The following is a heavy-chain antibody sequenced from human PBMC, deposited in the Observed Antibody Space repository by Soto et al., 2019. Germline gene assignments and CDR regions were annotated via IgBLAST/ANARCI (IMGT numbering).Heavy chain of an antibody. Sequence: SETLSLTCTVSGGSISSYYWSWIRQPPGKGLEWIGYTYYSGSTNYNPSLKSRVTISVDTSKNQFSLKLSSVTAADTAVYYCARATLRYFDPWGQGTLVTVSS. J-gene: IGHJ5*02. CDR2: TYYSGST. CDR1: GGSISSYY. D-gene: IGHD3-9*01. CDR3: ARATLRYFDP. V-gene: IGHV4-59*01.